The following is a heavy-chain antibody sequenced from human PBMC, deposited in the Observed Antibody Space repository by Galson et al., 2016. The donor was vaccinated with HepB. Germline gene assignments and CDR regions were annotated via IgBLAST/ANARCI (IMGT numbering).Heavy chain of an antibody. J-gene: IGHJ6*02. D-gene: IGHD5-12*01. Sequence: SLRLSCAASGFTFSNAWMSWVRQAPGKGLEWVGRIKSKTDGETTDYAAPVKGRFTISRGDSKNTLYLQMNSLETEDTAVYYCSTDSGYDRYSYYYYYGMDVWGQGTTVTVSS. CDR2: IKSKTDGETT. CDR1: GFTFSNAW. CDR3: STDSGYDRYSYYYYYGMDV. V-gene: IGHV3-15*01.